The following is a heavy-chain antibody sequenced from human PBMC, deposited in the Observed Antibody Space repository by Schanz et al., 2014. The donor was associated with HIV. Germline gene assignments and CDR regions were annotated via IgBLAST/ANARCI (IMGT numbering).Heavy chain of an antibody. D-gene: IGHD1-26*01. CDR3: VKDFTDSKGGFDY. CDR1: GFTFDDYA. Sequence: EVQLVESGGDLVQPGRSLRLSCAASGFTFDDYAMHWVRQVPGKGLEWVSGITWNNKVMGYVDSVKGRFTISRDTAKNSLFLQMVNLISEDTAFYYCVKDFTDSKGGFDYWGQGALVIVSS. V-gene: IGHV3-9*01. CDR2: ITWNNKVM. J-gene: IGHJ4*02.